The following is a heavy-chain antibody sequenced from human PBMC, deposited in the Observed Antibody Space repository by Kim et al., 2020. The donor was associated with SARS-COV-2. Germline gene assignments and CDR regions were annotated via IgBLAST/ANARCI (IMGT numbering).Heavy chain of an antibody. CDR2: IYYSGST. V-gene: IGHV4-39*01. Sequence: SETLSLTCTVSGGSISSSSYYWGWIRQPPGKGLEWIGSIYYSGSTYYNPSLKSRVTISVDTTKNQFSLKLSSVTAADTAVYYCARREMATICFDYWGQGTLVTVSS. CDR3: ARREMATICFDY. J-gene: IGHJ4*02. D-gene: IGHD5-12*01. CDR1: GGSISSSSYY.